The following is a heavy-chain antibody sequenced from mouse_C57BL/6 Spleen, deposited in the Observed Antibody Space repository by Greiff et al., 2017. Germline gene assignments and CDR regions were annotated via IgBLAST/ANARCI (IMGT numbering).Heavy chain of an antibody. CDR1: GYTFTSYW. CDR2: IDPSDSYT. D-gene: IGHD1-1*01. CDR3: ATIYYYGSSYGYYAMDY. J-gene: IGHJ4*01. Sequence: QVQLQQPGAELVMPGASVKLSCKASGYTFTSYWMHWVKQRPGQGLEWIGEIDPSDSYTNYNQKFKGKSTLTVDKSSSTAYMQLSSLTSEDSAVYYCATIYYYGSSYGYYAMDYWGQGTSVTVSS. V-gene: IGHV1-69*01.